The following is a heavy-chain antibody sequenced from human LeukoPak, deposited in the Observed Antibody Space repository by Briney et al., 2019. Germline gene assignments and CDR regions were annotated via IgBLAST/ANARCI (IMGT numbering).Heavy chain of an antibody. CDR2: IYYSGST. D-gene: IGHD3-22*01. Sequence: SQTLSLTCTVSGGSISSGGYYWSWIRQHPGKGLEWIGYIYYSGSTYYNPSLKSRVTISADTSKNQFSLKLSSVTAADTAVYYCARAHYYDSSGYQSPPDYWGQGTLVTVSS. V-gene: IGHV4-31*03. J-gene: IGHJ4*02. CDR3: ARAHYYDSSGYQSPPDY. CDR1: GGSISSGGYY.